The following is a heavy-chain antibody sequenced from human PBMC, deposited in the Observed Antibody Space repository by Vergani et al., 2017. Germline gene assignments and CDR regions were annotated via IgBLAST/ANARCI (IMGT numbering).Heavy chain of an antibody. J-gene: IGHJ6*02. CDR2: IYYSGST. D-gene: IGHD2-21*02. V-gene: IGHV4-39*01. CDR3: ARHLAYCGGDCYPYYYGMDV. Sequence: QLQLQESGPGLVKPSETLSLTCTASGGSISSSSYYWGWICQPPGKGLEWIGSIYYSGSTYYNPSLKSRVTISVDTSKNQFSLKLSSVTAADTAVYYCARHLAYCGGDCYPYYYGMDVWGQGTTVTVSS. CDR1: GGSISSSSYY.